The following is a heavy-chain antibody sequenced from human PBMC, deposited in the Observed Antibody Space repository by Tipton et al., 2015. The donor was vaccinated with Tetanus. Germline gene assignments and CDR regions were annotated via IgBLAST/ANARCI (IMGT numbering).Heavy chain of an antibody. CDR1: GFTFSDYS. V-gene: IGHV3-21*01. CDR3: ARVHTPGLLGRYRLDY. CDR2: ISGSSNYI. J-gene: IGHJ4*02. D-gene: IGHD2-15*01. Sequence: GSLRLSCAASGFTFSDYSMNWVRQAPGKGLEWVSSISGSSNYINYADSVKGRFTISRANAKNSLYLQMNSLRADDTGVYFCARVHTPGLLGRYRLDYWGQGTLVTVSS.